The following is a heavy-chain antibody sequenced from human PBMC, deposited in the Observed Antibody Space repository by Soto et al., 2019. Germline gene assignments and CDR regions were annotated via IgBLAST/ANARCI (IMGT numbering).Heavy chain of an antibody. CDR2: IYYSGST. CDR3: ARRYGSAFDI. J-gene: IGHJ3*02. D-gene: IGHD4-17*01. Sequence: PSETLSITCTVCGCSICSYYWSWIRQPPGKGLEWIGYIYYSGSTNYNPSLKSRVTISVDTSKNQFSLKLSSVTAADTAVYYCARRYGSAFDIWGQGTMVTVSS. V-gene: IGHV4-59*01. CDR1: GCSICSYY.